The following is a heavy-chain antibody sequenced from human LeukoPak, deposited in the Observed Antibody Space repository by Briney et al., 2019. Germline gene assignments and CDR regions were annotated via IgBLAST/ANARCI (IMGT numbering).Heavy chain of an antibody. Sequence: TGGSLRLSCAASGFTFSDYSMNWVRQAPGKGLEWVSYISSSSSTIYYADSVKGRFTISRDNAKNSLYLQMNSLRAEDTAVYYCARSEDQLLWMGYYYMDVWGKGTTVTVSS. V-gene: IGHV3-48*01. CDR1: GFTFSDYS. D-gene: IGHD2-2*01. CDR2: ISSSSSTI. CDR3: ARSEDQLLWMGYYYMDV. J-gene: IGHJ6*03.